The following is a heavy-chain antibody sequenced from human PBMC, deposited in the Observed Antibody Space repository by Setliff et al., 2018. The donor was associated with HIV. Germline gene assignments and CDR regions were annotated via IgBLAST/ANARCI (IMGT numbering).Heavy chain of an antibody. CDR3: AGGRFVAAGAIVYYYYMEF. D-gene: IGHD3-3*01. CDR2: IYYTGST. J-gene: IGHJ6*03. CDR1: GDSLGSSPYY. Sequence: PSETLSLTCTVSGDSLGSSPYYWGWIRQPPGKGLEWIATIYYTGSTLYNPSLKSRLSASTEKSKSQLSLRLTSLTGADAAVYYCAGGRFVAAGAIVYYYYMEFWGKGTTVTVSS. V-gene: IGHV4-39*07.